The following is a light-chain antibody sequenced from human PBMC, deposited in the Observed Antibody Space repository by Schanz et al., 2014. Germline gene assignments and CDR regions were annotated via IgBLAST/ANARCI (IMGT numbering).Light chain of an antibody. CDR2: SIS. CDR1: TGAVTSGYY. J-gene: IGLJ3*02. Sequence: QAVVTQEPSLTVSPGGTVNLTCASSTGAVTSGYYPNWFQQKAGQAPRALIYSISNKHSWTPARFSGSLLGGKAALTLSGVQPEDEAEYYCLLYYGGALNWVFGGGTKLTVL. CDR3: LLYYGGALNWV. V-gene: IGLV7-43*01.